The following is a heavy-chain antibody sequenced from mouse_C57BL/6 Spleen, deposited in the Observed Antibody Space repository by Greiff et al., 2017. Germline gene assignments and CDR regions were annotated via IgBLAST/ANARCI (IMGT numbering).Heavy chain of an antibody. D-gene: IGHD1-1*01. CDR3: ARNHGSSYGYFDV. J-gene: IGHJ1*03. V-gene: IGHV2-9-1*01. CDR1: GFSLTSYA. Sequence: VKLVESGPGLVAPSQSLSITCTVSGFSLTSYAISWVRQPPGKGLEWLGVIWTGGGTNYNSALKSRLSICKDNSKSQVFLKMNSLQTDDTARYYCARNHGSSYGYFDVWGTGTTVTVSS. CDR2: IWTGGGT.